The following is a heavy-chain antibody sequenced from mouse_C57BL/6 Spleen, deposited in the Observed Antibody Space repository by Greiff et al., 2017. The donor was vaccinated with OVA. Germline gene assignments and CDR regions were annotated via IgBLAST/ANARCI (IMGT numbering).Heavy chain of an antibody. Sequence: QVQLQQPGAELVMPGASVKLSCKASGYTFTSYGMHWVRQRPGQGLEWIGEIDPSGSYTNYNEKVKGKFTLTVDKSSSTAYMQLSRLTTEDSAVYSGTRWGASMVTTDWFAYWGQGTLVTVSA. CDR3: TRWGASMVTTDWFAY. CDR2: IDPSGSYT. CDR1: GYTFTSYG. D-gene: IGHD2-10*02. V-gene: IGHV1-69*01. J-gene: IGHJ3*01.